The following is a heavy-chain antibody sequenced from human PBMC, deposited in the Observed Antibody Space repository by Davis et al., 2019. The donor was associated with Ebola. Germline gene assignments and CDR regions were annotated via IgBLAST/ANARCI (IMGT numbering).Heavy chain of an antibody. J-gene: IGHJ3*02. V-gene: IGHV5-51*01. CDR1: GYTFTRYW. D-gene: IGHD2-8*02. Sequence: GESLKISCKASGYTFTRYWIVWVRQMPGKGLEWMGIIYHGDSDTRYSPSFLGQVIFSADKSIKTAFLQWGSLKASDTALYYCASLRRTITGMDDAFDMWGQGTMVTVSS. CDR3: ASLRRTITGMDDAFDM. CDR2: IYHGDSDT.